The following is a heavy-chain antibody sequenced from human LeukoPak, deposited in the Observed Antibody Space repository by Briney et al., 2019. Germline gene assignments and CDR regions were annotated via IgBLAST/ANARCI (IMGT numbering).Heavy chain of an antibody. V-gene: IGHV1-2*02. CDR3: ARARGAAAAVFDY. D-gene: IGHD6-13*01. CDR1: GYTFTAYS. J-gene: IGHJ4*02. Sequence: ASVKVSCKASGYTFTAYSLHWVRQAPGQGLEWMGWIDPYSGGTEYAPKFQGRVTMTRDTSISTVYMEVNRLRSDDTAVYYCARARGAAAAVFDYWGQGTLVTVSS. CDR2: IDPYSGGT.